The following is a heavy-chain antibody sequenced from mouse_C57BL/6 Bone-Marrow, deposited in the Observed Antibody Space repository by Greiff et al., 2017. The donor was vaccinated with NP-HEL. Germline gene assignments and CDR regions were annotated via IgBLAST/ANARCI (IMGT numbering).Heavy chain of an antibody. V-gene: IGHV1-18*01. CDR2: INPNNGGT. CDR3: VVGLGRGWYFDV. D-gene: IGHD4-1*01. J-gene: IGHJ1*03. CDR1: GYTFTDYN. Sequence: EVQGVESGPELLKPGASVKIPCKASGYTFTDYNMDWVKQSHGKSLEWIGDINPNNGGTIYNQKFKGKATLTVDKSSSTAYMELRSLTSEDTAVYYCVVGLGRGWYFDVWGTGTTVTVSS.